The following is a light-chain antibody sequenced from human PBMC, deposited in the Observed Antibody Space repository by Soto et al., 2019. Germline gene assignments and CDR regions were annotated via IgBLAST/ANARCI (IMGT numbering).Light chain of an antibody. CDR1: SSDVGSYNL. CDR2: EVS. V-gene: IGLV2-23*02. Sequence: QSALTQPASVSGSPGQSITISCTGTSSDVGSYNLVSWYQQHPGKAPKLMIYEVSKRPSGVSNRFSGSKSVNTASLTISGLQAEDEADYHCCSYAGSSVVVFGGGTQLTVL. J-gene: IGLJ2*01. CDR3: CSYAGSSVVV.